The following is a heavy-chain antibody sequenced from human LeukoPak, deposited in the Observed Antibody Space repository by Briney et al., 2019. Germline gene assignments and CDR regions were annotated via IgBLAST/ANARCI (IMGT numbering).Heavy chain of an antibody. V-gene: IGHV3-49*04. CDR2: IRSKAYGGTS. J-gene: IGHJ4*02. CDR1: GFTFGDYA. CDR3: TRNYYGDSGGFFDY. Sequence: GGSLRLSCTASGFTFGDYAMSWVRQAPGKALEWVGFIRSKAYGGTSEYAASVKGRYTISRDDSKSIAYVQINSLKTEDTALYYCTRNYYGDSGGFFDYWGQGTLVTVSS. D-gene: IGHD4-17*01.